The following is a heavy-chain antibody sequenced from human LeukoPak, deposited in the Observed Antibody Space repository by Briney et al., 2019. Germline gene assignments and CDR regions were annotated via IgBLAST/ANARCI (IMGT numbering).Heavy chain of an antibody. CDR1: GFTFSSYA. V-gene: IGHV3-23*01. J-gene: IGHJ3*02. D-gene: IGHD3-3*01. CDR3: AKGEGTYYDFWSGYDAFDI. CDR2: ISGSGGST. Sequence: SGGSLRLSCAASGFTFSSYAMSWVRQAPGKGLEWVSAISGSGGSTYYADSVKGRFTISRDNSKNTLYLQMNSLRAEDTAVYYCAKGEGTYYDFWSGYDAFDIWGQGTMVTVSS.